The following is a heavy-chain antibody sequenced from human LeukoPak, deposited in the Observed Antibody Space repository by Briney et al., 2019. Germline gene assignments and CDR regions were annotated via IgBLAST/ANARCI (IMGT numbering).Heavy chain of an antibody. J-gene: IGHJ6*03. D-gene: IGHD2-2*01. Sequence: SQTLSLTCTVSGGSISSGGYYWSWIRQPPGKGLEWIGYIYHSGSTYYNPSLKSRVTISVDRSKNQFSLKLSSVTVADTAVYYCASRHCSSTSCGYYMDVWGKGTTVTVSS. V-gene: IGHV4-30-2*01. CDR3: ASRHCSSTSCGYYMDV. CDR1: GGSISSGGYY. CDR2: IYHSGST.